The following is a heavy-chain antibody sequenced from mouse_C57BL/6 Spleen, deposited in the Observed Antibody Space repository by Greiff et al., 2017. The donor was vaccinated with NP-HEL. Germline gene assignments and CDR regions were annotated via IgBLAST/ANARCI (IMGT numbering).Heavy chain of an antibody. Sequence: QVQLQQSGAELVKPGASVKMSCKASGYTFTSYWITWVKQRPGQGLEWIGDIYPGSGSTNYNEKFKSKATLTVDTSSSTAYMQLSSLTSEDSAVYYCARSYYGSDYAMDYWGQGTSVTVSS. CDR2: IYPGSGST. D-gene: IGHD1-1*01. CDR3: ARSYYGSDYAMDY. CDR1: GYTFTSYW. V-gene: IGHV1-55*01. J-gene: IGHJ4*01.